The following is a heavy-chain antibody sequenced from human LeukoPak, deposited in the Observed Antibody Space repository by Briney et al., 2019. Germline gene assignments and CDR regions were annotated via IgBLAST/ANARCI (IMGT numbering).Heavy chain of an antibody. J-gene: IGHJ4*02. D-gene: IGHD3-10*01. CDR2: INAGNGNT. V-gene: IGHV1-3*01. CDR3: AGADTMVRGVIPYFDY. Sequence: ASVKVSCKASGYTFTSYAMHWVRQAPGQRLEWMGWINAGNGNTKYSQKFQGRVTITRDTSASRAYMELSSLRSEDTAVYYCAGADTMVRGVIPYFDYWGQGTLVTVSS. CDR1: GYTFTSYA.